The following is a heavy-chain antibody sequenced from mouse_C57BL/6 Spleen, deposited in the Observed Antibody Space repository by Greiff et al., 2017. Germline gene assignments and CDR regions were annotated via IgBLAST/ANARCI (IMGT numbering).Heavy chain of an antibody. D-gene: IGHD3-3*01. CDR2: IRNKANGYTT. J-gene: IGHJ3*01. CDR1: GFTFTDYY. V-gene: IGHV7-3*01. CDR3: ARYLWGQGFAY. Sequence: EVHLVASGGGLVQPGGSLSLSCAASGFTFTDYYMSWVRQPPGKALEWLGFIRNKANGYTTEYSASVKGRFTISRDNSQSILYLQMNALRAEDSATYYCARYLWGQGFAYWGQGTLVTVSA.